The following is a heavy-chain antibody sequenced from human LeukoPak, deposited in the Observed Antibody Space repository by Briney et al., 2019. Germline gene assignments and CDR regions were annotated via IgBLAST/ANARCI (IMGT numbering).Heavy chain of an antibody. CDR2: IRSKANNYAT. Sequence: GGSLRLSCAASGFTFSGSAMHWVRQASGKGLEWVGRIRSKANNYATAYAASVKGRFTISRDDSKNTAYLQMNSLRAEDTAIYYCAKRFGVYWFFDLWGRGTLVTVSS. J-gene: IGHJ2*01. CDR1: GFTFSGSA. D-gene: IGHD3-16*01. V-gene: IGHV3-73*01. CDR3: AKRFGVYWFFDL.